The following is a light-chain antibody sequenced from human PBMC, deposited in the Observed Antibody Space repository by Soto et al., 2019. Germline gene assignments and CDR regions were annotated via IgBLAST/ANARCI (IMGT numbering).Light chain of an antibody. V-gene: IGKV3-15*01. J-gene: IGKJ5*01. CDR2: GAS. CDR1: QSVSSN. CDR3: QQYNHWPPIT. Sequence: MVVTPSRTTLFYCPVATPSLSCKASQSVSSNLAWYQQKPGQAPRLLIYGASTRATGIPARFSGSGSGTEFTLTISSLQSEDFAVYYCQQYNHWPPITIGQGTRLEIK.